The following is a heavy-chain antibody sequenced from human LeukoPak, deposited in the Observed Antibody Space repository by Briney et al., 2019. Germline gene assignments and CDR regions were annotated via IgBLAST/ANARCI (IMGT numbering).Heavy chain of an antibody. CDR2: INPSGGST. J-gene: IGHJ4*02. CDR3: ARVPGDTVLRYFDWLLYFDY. D-gene: IGHD3-9*01. V-gene: IGHV1-46*01. CDR1: GYTFTSYY. Sequence: ASVKVSCKASGYTFTSYYMHWVRQAPGQGLEWMGIINPSGGSTSYAQKFQGRVTMTRDTSISTAYMELSRLRSDDTAVYYCARVPGDTVLRYFDWLLYFDYWGQGTLVTVSS.